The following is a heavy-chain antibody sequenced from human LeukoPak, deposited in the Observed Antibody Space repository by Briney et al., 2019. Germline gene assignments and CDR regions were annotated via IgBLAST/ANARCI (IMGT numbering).Heavy chain of an antibody. CDR1: GGSISSSSYY. CDR2: IYYSGST. CDR3: ARGPGIVVVVAASRDY. Sequence: SETLSLTCTVSGGSISSSSYYWGWIRQPPGKGLEWIGSIYYSGSTYYNPSLKSRVTISVDTSKNQFSLKLSSVTAADTAVYYCARGPGIVVVVAASRDYWGQGTLVTVSS. D-gene: IGHD2-15*01. J-gene: IGHJ4*02. V-gene: IGHV4-39*01.